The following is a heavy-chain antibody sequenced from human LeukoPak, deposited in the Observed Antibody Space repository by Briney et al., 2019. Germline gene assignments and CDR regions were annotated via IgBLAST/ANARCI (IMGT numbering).Heavy chain of an antibody. V-gene: IGHV1-2*02. CDR2: INPNSGDT. CDR3: AREAEGYCSSTSCYPYNWFDP. J-gene: IGHJ5*02. CDR1: GYTFTDYY. D-gene: IGHD2-2*01. Sequence: GTSVKVSCKASGYTFTDYYMHWVRQAPGQGLEWMGWINPNSGDTNYAQKFQGRVTMTRDTSISTAYMELSRLRSDDTAVYYCAREAEGYCSSTSCYPYNWFDPWGQGTLVTVSS.